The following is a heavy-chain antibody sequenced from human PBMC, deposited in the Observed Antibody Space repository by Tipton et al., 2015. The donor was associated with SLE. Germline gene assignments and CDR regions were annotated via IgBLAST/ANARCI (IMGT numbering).Heavy chain of an antibody. CDR1: GGSVSSSHYY. CDR2: ISHTGST. Sequence: LRLSCSVSGGSVSSSHYYWAWIRQPPGKGLEWIGSISHTGSTHYNPSVRSRVTISTDTSKNQFFLNLTTLTDADTAIYYCTRDVEFSTVSIFGLVPWGQGLQVTVSS. D-gene: IGHD3/OR15-3a*01. J-gene: IGHJ4*02. CDR3: TRDVEFSTVSIFGLVP. V-gene: IGHV4-39*07.